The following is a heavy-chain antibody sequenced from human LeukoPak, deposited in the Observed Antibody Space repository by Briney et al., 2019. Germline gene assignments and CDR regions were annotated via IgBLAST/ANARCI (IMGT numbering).Heavy chain of an antibody. CDR1: GGSISSYY. V-gene: IGHV4-59*01. CDR2: IYYSGST. J-gene: IGHJ4*02. CDR3: ARVGYYDSSGYYSGLFDY. D-gene: IGHD3-22*01. Sequence: SETLSLTCTVPGGSISSYYWSWIRQPPGKGLGWNGYIYYSGSTNYNPSLKSRVTISVDTSKNQFSLKLSSVTAADTAVYYCARVGYYDSSGYYSGLFDYWGQGTLVTVSS.